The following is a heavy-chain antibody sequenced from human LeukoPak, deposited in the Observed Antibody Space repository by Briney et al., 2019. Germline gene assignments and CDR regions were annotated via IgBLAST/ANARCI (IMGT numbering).Heavy chain of an antibody. V-gene: IGHV4-31*03. J-gene: IGHJ4*02. Sequence: SETLSLTCTVSGGSISSGGYYWSWIRQHPGKGLEWIGYIYYSGSTYYNPSLKSRVTISVDTSKNQFSVKLSSVTAADTAVYYCARGGPYSGSYFDYWGQGTLVTVSS. CDR1: GGSISSGGYY. CDR3: ARGGPYSGSYFDY. D-gene: IGHD1-26*01. CDR2: IYYSGST.